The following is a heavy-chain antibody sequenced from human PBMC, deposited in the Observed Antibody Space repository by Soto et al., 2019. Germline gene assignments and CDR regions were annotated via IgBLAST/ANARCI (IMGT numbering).Heavy chain of an antibody. D-gene: IGHD3-10*01. CDR3: ARLITMVRGVIKPYYYYGMEV. V-gene: IGHV1-69*13. Sequence: XVKVSCKASGGTFSSYAISWVRQAPGQGLEWMGGIIPIFGTANYAQKFQGRVTITADESTSTAYMELSSLRSEDTAVYYCARLITMVRGVIKPYYYYGMEVWGQGTTVTVSS. CDR1: GGTFSSYA. CDR2: IIPIFGTA. J-gene: IGHJ6*02.